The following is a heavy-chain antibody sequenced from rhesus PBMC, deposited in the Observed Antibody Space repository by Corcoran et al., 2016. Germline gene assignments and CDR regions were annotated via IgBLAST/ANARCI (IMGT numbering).Heavy chain of an antibody. D-gene: IGHD1-1*01. J-gene: IGHJ4*01. CDR2: IYGSSTST. CDR1: GGSIRDSYR. CDR3: ARSRYSWTHGPFGY. V-gene: IGHV4S10*01. Sequence: QVQLQESGPGVVKPSETLSLTCAVSGGSIRDSYRWRWIRQPPGKGLEGIGYIYGSSTSTPYNPSPKSRVTISKDTSKNQVSLKLGSGTAADTAVYYCARSRYSWTHGPFGYWGQGVLVTVSS.